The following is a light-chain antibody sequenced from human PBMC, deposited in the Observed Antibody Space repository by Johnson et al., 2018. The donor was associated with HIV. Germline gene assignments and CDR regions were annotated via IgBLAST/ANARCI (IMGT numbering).Light chain of an antibody. V-gene: IGLV1-51*01. CDR2: DNN. Sequence: QSVLTQPPSVSAAPGQKVTISCSGSSSNIGNNRVSWYQQLPGTAPKLLIYDNNKRPSGTPDRFSGSKSGTSATLGITGLQTGDEADYYCGTWDSSLSAGVFGTGTKVTVL. CDR1: SSNIGNNR. J-gene: IGLJ1*01. CDR3: GTWDSSLSAGV.